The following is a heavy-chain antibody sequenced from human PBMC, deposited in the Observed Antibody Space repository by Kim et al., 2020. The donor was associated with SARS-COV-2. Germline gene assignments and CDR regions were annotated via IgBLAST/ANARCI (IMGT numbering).Heavy chain of an antibody. Sequence: GGSLRLSCAASTFIFTNYWMNWVRQAPGKGLEWVASVSRSGDERYYVDSVKGRFTISRDNGRNSLFLQMDSLRDEDTAVYYCARCNGVSGCRRPIGAFDIWGEGTTVIVSP. CDR1: TFIFTNYW. D-gene: IGHD6-19*01. CDR3: ARCNGVSGCRRPIGAFDI. J-gene: IGHJ3*02. V-gene: IGHV3-7*01. CDR2: VSRSGDER.